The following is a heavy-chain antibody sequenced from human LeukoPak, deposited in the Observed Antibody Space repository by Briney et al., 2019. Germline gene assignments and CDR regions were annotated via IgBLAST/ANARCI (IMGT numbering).Heavy chain of an antibody. Sequence: ASVKVSCKASGGTFSSYAISWVRQAPGQGLEWMGRIIPILGIANYAQKFQGRVTITADKSTSTAYMELSSLRSEDTAVYYCARDRGGVQGASFNWFDPWGQGTLVTVSS. J-gene: IGHJ5*02. D-gene: IGHD3-10*01. CDR2: IIPILGIA. CDR3: ARDRGGVQGASFNWFDP. CDR1: GGTFSSYA. V-gene: IGHV1-69*04.